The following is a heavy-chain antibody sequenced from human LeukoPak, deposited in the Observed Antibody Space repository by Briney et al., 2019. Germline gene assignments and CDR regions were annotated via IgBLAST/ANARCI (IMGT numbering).Heavy chain of an antibody. J-gene: IGHJ5*02. CDR2: ITHSGNS. V-gene: IGHV4-34*01. CDR3: AKGAGPPWFDP. D-gene: IGHD6-19*01. Sequence: NASETLSLTCAVYGGSFSGYYWSWIRQSPGKGLEWIGEITHSGNSDYNPSLKSRVTISLDTSKNQFSMNLNSVTAADTAVYYCAKGAGPPWFDPWGQGTLVTVSS. CDR1: GGSFSGYY.